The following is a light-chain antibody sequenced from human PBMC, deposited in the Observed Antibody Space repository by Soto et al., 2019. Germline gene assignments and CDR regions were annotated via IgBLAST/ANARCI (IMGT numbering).Light chain of an antibody. CDR2: SDP. CDR3: QVWDSSSAHVV. Sequence: SYELTQPPSVSVAPGKTARISCGGNNIGRKSVHWYQRKPGRAPVLVIYSDPDLPSVIPERCSGSNSGNTATLTISRVEAGDEADYYCQVWDSSSAHVVFGGGTKRTVL. V-gene: IGLV3-21*04. J-gene: IGLJ2*01. CDR1: NIGRKS.